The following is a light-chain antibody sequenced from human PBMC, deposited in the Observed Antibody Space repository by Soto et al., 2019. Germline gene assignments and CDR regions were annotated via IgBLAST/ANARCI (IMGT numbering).Light chain of an antibody. Sequence: QSVLTQPPSASGSPGQSVTISCTGTSSDVGGYNYVSWYQQHPGKAPKLMIYEVSKRPSGVPDRFSGSKSGNTASLTVSGLQAEDEADYSCNSYAGSNNFLCGTGTKLTVL. CDR3: NSYAGSNNFL. V-gene: IGLV2-8*01. CDR1: SSDVGGYNY. J-gene: IGLJ1*01. CDR2: EVS.